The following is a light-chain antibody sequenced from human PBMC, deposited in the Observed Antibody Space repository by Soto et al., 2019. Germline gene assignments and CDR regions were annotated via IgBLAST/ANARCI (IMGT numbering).Light chain of an antibody. CDR3: QQYDSSPRT. Sequence: EIVFTQSPRTLSLSPGDRATLSCRASQSVGSTYLAWYQQKPGQAPRLLIYGTSSRAPGIPDRFSGSGSGTDFTLTVSGLEPEDFAVYYCQQYDSSPRTFGQGTKVDIK. V-gene: IGKV3-20*01. J-gene: IGKJ1*01. CDR1: QSVGSTY. CDR2: GTS.